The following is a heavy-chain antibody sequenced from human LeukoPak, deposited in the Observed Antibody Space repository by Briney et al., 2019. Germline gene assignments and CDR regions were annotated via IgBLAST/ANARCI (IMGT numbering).Heavy chain of an antibody. CDR2: INNVGSHI. V-gene: IGHV3-21*01. D-gene: IGHD1-26*01. J-gene: IGHJ4*02. CDR3: SRDPTYYLRYGYFDY. CDR1: GFTLSSSA. Sequence: PGGSLRLSCAASGFTLSSSAMNWVRQAPGKGLEWVSSINNVGSHIYYAGSVKGRFTISRDNTKNSLYLQMNSLRAEDTAVYYCSRDPTYYLRYGYFDYWGQGALVTVSS.